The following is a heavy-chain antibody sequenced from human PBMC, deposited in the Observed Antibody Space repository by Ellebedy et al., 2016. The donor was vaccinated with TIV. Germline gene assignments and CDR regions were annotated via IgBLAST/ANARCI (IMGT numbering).Heavy chain of an antibody. CDR3: ARLPTGYPNWFDP. CDR2: FDPEDGET. V-gene: IGHV1-24*01. Sequence: ASVKVSXKVSGYTLTELSMHWVRQAPGKGLEWMGGFDPEDGETIYAQKFQGRVTMTEDTSTDTAYMELSSLRSDDTAVYYCARLPTGYPNWFDPWGQGTRVTVSS. D-gene: IGHD3-9*01. J-gene: IGHJ5*02. CDR1: GYTLTELS.